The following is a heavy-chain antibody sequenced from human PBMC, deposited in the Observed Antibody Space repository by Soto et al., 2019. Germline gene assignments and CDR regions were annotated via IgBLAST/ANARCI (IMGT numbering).Heavy chain of an antibody. CDR1: GFTVSSNY. J-gene: IGHJ5*02. CDR2: IYSGGST. CDR3: AREEGIAAAGFDQ. Sequence: EVQLVETGGGLIQPGGSLRLSCAAPGFTVSSNYMSWVRQAPGKGLEWVSVIYSGGSTYYADSVKGRFTISRDNSKNTLYLQMNSLRAEDTAVYYCAREEGIAAAGFDQWGQGTLVTVSS. V-gene: IGHV3-53*02. D-gene: IGHD6-13*01.